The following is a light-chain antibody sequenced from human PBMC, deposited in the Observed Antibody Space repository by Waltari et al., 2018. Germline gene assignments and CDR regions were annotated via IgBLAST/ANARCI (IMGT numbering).Light chain of an antibody. Sequence: SCRASQSVGRSLAWYQQKPGQAPRLLIYDESKRATGIPERFSGSGSGTDFSLTISRLEPEDFAVYYCQMYVRLPVTFGQGTKVEIK. J-gene: IGKJ1*01. V-gene: IGKV3-20*01. CDR2: DES. CDR3: QMYVRLPVT. CDR1: QSVGRS.